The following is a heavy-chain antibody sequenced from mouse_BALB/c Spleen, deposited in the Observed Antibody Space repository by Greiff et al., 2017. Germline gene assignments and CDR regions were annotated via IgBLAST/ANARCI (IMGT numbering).Heavy chain of an antibody. J-gene: IGHJ4*01. CDR2: ISSGGSYT. V-gene: IGHV5-9-4*01. Sequence: EVQRVESGGGLVKPGGSLKLSCAASGFTFSSYAMSWVRQSPEKRLEWVAEISSGGSYTYYPDTVTGRFTISRDNAKNTLYLEMSSLRSEDTAMYYCASWSVDYWGQGTSVTVSS. CDR1: GFTFSSYA. CDR3: ASWSVDY.